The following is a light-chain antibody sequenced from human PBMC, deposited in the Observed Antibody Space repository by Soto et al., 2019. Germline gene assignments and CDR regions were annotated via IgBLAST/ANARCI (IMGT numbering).Light chain of an antibody. CDR2: DVS. CDR3: SSYTSSSPLYV. CDR1: SSDVGGYNY. J-gene: IGLJ1*01. V-gene: IGLV2-14*01. Sequence: QSALTQPASVSGSPGQSITISCTGTSSDVGGYNYVSWYQQHPGKAPKLMIYDVSNRPSGVSNRFSGSKSGNTASLTISGLQVDDEAEYYCSSYTSSSPLYVFGTGTKLTVL.